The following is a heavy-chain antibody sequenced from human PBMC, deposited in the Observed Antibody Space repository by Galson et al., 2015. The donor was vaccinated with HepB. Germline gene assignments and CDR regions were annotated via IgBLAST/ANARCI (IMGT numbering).Heavy chain of an antibody. Sequence: SLRLSCAASGFTFSGSAMHWVRQASGKGLECVARIRTKANDYATTYTASVTGRFTLSRDDSKSTTYLQMNNLNTEDTAVYYCTRGDHTNYVNSWGQGTLVTVSS. CDR2: IRTKANDYAT. J-gene: IGHJ4*02. V-gene: IGHV3-73*01. CDR1: GFTFSGSA. D-gene: IGHD4-11*01. CDR3: TRGDHTNYVNS.